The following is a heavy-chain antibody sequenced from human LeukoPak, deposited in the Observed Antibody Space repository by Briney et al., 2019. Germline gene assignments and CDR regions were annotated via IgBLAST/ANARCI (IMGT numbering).Heavy chain of an antibody. V-gene: IGHV3-13*01. D-gene: IGHD4-17*01. CDR2: VDIAGDT. Sequence: PGGSLRLSCAVSGFTLSNYDMHWVRQATGEGLEWGSGVDIAGDTYYPGSVRGRFTISREDAENSLCLQMNGPRAGDTGVYYCGRTTVTSGPYWYFDLWGRGTLVTVS. CDR3: GRTTVTSGPYWYFDL. CDR1: GFTLSNYD. J-gene: IGHJ2*01.